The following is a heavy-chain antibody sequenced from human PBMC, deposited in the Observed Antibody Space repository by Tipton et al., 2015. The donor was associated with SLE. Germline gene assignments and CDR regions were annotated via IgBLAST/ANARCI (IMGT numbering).Heavy chain of an antibody. CDR3: AIDRDGFFDS. D-gene: IGHD2-2*03. CDR1: GDSINNSGYS. J-gene: IGHJ4*02. Sequence: TLSLTCAVSGDSINNSGYSWSWLRQPPGKGLEWIGYISYTGNTNYDPSLKRRVTISVDTSKNQFSLKLSSVTAAVAAVYYCAIDRDGFFDSWGQGNLVTGSP. CDR2: ISYTGNT. V-gene: IGHV4-61*08.